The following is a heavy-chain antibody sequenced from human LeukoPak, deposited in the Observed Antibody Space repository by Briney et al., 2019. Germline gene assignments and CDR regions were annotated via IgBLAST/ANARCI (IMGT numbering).Heavy chain of an antibody. V-gene: IGHV3-23*01. CDR2: ISGSGGST. CDR3: AKGWFVQYVPPVV. D-gene: IGHD3-10*01. Sequence: TGGSLRLSCAASGFTFSSYAMSWVRQAPGKGLEWVSAISGSGGSTYYADSVKGRFTISRDNSKNTLYLQMNSLRAEDTAVYYCAKGWFVQYVPPVVWGQGTMVTVSS. CDR1: GFTFSSYA. J-gene: IGHJ3*01.